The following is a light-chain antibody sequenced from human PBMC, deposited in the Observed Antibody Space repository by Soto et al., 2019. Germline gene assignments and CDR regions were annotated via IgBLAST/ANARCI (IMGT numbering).Light chain of an antibody. V-gene: IGLV1-51*01. CDR1: SSNIGNNY. Sequence: QSVLTQPPSVSAAPGQKVTISCSGSSSNIGNNYVSWYQQLPGTAPKLLIYDNNKRPSGIPDRVSGSKSGTSATLGITGLQTGDEADYYCGTWDSSLSAGPYVFGTGTKVTVL. CDR2: DNN. J-gene: IGLJ1*01. CDR3: GTWDSSLSAGPYV.